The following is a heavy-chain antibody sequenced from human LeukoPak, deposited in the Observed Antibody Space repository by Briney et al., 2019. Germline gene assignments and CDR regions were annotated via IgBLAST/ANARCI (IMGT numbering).Heavy chain of an antibody. D-gene: IGHD3-10*01. J-gene: IGHJ6*03. V-gene: IGHV3-11*01. CDR3: ARVNYYGSGSYPYYYYYMDV. CDR1: GFIFSDYY. Sequence: GGSLRLSCAASGFIFSDYYMTWIRQTPEKGLEWLSYIDSSGDVIYYADSVKGRFTISRDNAKNSLYLQMNSLRAEDTALYHCARVNYYGSGSYPYYYYYMDVWGKGTTVTVSS. CDR2: IDSSGDVI.